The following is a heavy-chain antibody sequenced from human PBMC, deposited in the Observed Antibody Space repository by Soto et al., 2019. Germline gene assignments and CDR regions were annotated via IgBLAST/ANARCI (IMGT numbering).Heavy chain of an antibody. J-gene: IGHJ6*02. V-gene: IGHV1-69*02. CDR1: GGTFSSYT. CDR2: IIPILGIA. CDR3: ARPLVGATTMDYYYGMDV. Sequence: QVQLVQSGAEVKKPGSSVKVSCKASGGTFSSYTISWVRQAPGQGLEWMGRIIPILGIANYAQKFQGRVKITADKSTSTAYMELSSLRSEDTAVYYCARPLVGATTMDYYYGMDVWGQGTTVTVSS. D-gene: IGHD1-26*01.